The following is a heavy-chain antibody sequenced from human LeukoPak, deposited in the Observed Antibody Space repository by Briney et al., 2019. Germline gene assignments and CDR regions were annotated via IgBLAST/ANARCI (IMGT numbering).Heavy chain of an antibody. V-gene: IGHV3-21*04. CDR1: GFTFSSYS. J-gene: IGHJ5*02. CDR2: ISSSSSYI. Sequence: PGGSLRLSCAASGFTFSSYSMNWVRQAPGKGLEWVSSISSSSSYIYYADSVKGRFTISRDNAKNSLYLQMNSLRAEDTALYYCAKDRSWKFGDATNNWFDPWGQGTLVTVSS. CDR3: AKDRSWKFGDATNNWFDP. D-gene: IGHD3-10*01.